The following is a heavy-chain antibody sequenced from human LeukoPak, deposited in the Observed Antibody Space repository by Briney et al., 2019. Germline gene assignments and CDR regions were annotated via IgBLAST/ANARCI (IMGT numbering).Heavy chain of an antibody. Sequence: SETLSLTCTVSGGSISSYYWSWIRQPPGKGLEWIGYIYYSGSTNYNPSLKSRVTISVDTSKNQFSLKLSSVTAADTAVYYCAREAEDAFDIWGQGTMVTVSS. CDR1: GGSISSYY. CDR3: AREAEDAFDI. V-gene: IGHV4-59*01. J-gene: IGHJ3*02. CDR2: IYYSGST. D-gene: IGHD6-25*01.